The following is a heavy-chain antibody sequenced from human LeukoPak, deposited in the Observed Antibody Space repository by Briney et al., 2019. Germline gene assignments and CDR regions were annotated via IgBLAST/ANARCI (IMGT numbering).Heavy chain of an antibody. CDR1: GGSISSYY. V-gene: IGHV4-59*12. CDR2: IYYSGST. CDR3: ARVSFGVVCTMRYYYYGMDV. D-gene: IGHD5/OR15-5a*01. J-gene: IGHJ6*02. Sequence: SETLSLTCTVSGGSISSYYWSWIRQPPGKGLEWIGYIYYSGSTNYNPSLKSRVTISVDTSKNQFSLKLSSVTAADTAVYYCARVSFGVVCTMRYYYYGMDVWGQGTTVTVAS.